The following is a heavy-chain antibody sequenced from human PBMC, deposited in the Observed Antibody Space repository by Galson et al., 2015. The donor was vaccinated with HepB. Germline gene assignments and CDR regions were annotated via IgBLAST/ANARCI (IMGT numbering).Heavy chain of an antibody. Sequence: SLRLSCAASGYTFSDYSMHWVRQAPGKGLEWVSFISSAGSYIRYADSVKGRFTISRDNAKNSLYLQMNSLRAEDTAVYYCARDGIAYEIAYWGQGTPVTVSS. V-gene: IGHV3-21*01. D-gene: IGHD2-21*01. J-gene: IGHJ4*02. CDR1: GYTFSDYS. CDR3: ARDGIAYEIAY. CDR2: ISSAGSYI.